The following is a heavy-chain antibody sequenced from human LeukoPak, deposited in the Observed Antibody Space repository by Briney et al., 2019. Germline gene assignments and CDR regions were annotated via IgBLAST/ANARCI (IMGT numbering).Heavy chain of an antibody. V-gene: IGHV4-34*01. CDR3: ARGGGHYYGSVSYYRGCYFDY. J-gene: IGHJ4*02. CDR2: INHSGST. CDR1: GGSFSGYY. D-gene: IGHD3-10*01. Sequence: SETLSLTCAVYGGSFSGYYWSWIRQPPGKGLEWIGEINHSGSTNYNPSLKSRVTISVDTSKNQFSLKLSSVTAADTAVYYCARGGGHYYGSVSYYRGCYFDYWGQGTLVTVSS.